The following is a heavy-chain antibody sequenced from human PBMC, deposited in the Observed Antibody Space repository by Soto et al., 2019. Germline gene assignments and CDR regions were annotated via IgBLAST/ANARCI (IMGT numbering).Heavy chain of an antibody. CDR1: GYTFTSYD. J-gene: IGHJ6*02. Sequence: QVQLVQSGAEVKKPGASVKVSCKASGYTFTSYDINWVRQATGQGLEWMGWMNPNSGNTGYAQKFQGRVTMTRNTSISTAYMELSSLRSEDTAMYYCARGSRGYVDWLLPHYYGMDVWGQGTTVTVSS. CDR2: MNPNSGNT. V-gene: IGHV1-8*01. D-gene: IGHD3-9*01. CDR3: ARGSRGYVDWLLPHYYGMDV.